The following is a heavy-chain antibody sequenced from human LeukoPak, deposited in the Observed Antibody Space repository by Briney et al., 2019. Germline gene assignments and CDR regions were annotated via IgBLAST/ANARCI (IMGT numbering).Heavy chain of an antibody. CDR3: ARDSGHRNYYYYMDV. D-gene: IGHD6-25*01. CDR2: IKQDGSEK. V-gene: IGHV3-7*01. CDR1: GFTFSSYG. J-gene: IGHJ6*03. Sequence: PGGSLRLSCAASGFTFSSYGMHWVRQAPGKGLEWVANIKQDGSEKYYVDSVKGRFTISRDNAKNSLYLQMNSLRAEDTAVYYCARDSGHRNYYYYMDVWGKGTTVTVSS.